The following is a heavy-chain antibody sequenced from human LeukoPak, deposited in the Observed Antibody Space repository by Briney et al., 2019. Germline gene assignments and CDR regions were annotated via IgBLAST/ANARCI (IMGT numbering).Heavy chain of an antibody. CDR3: VRGGSPEAFDI. CDR1: GFIFSTYD. Sequence: PGGSLRLSCATSGFIFSTYDMHWVRQATGKGLEWVAGIATDGHIYYGSSVKGRFTISRENAKNSLFLQMNSLRVGDTALYYCVRGGSPEAFDIWGQGTMVTVSS. D-gene: IGHD3-16*01. J-gene: IGHJ3*02. CDR2: IATDGHI. V-gene: IGHV3-13*01.